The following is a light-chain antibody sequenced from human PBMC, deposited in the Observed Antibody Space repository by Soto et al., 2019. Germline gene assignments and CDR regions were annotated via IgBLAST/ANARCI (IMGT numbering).Light chain of an antibody. V-gene: IGKV3-15*01. CDR2: GAS. CDR1: QSVSSN. J-gene: IGKJ2*01. CDR3: QQYNNWPYP. Sequence: EIVMTQSPATLSVSPGERATLSCRASQSVSSNLAWYQQKPAQAPRLLIYGASTRGTGIPARFSGSGSGTELTLTISSLHSEDFAVYYCQQYNNWPYPFGQGTKLEIK.